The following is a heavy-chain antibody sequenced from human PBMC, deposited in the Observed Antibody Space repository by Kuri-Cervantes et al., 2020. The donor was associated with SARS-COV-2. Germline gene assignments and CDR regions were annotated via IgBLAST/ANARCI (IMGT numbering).Heavy chain of an antibody. Sequence: ASVKVSCKASGYTFTSYDINWVRQATGQGLEWMGWMNAGNGDTKYSQKFQGRVTITRDTSASTAYMELSSLRSEDTAVYYCAKAPKYCSSTSCYVEVTDWGQGTLVTVSS. V-gene: IGHV1-3*01. D-gene: IGHD2-2*01. CDR3: AKAPKYCSSTSCYVEVTD. J-gene: IGHJ4*02. CDR1: GYTFTSYD. CDR2: MNAGNGDT.